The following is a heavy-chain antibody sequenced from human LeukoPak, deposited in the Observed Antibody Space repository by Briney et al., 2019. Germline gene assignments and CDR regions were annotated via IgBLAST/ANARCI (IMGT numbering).Heavy chain of an antibody. CDR3: ARESLGSSGYYRDY. J-gene: IGHJ4*02. CDR1: GFTFSSYS. V-gene: IGHV3-21*01. D-gene: IGHD3-22*01. CDR2: ISSSSSYI. Sequence: GGSLRLSCVASGFTFSSYSMTWVRQAPGKGLEWVSSISSSSSYIYYADSVKGRFTISRDNAKNSLYLQMNSLRAEDTAVYYCARESLGSSGYYRDYWGQGTLVTVSS.